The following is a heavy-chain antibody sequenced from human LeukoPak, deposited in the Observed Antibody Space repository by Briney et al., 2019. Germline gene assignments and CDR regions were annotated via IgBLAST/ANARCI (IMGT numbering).Heavy chain of an antibody. Sequence: SETLSLTCIVSGGSISISSYYWGWIRQPPGKGLEWIGSIYNSGNTYYNPSLKSQVTISVDTSKNQFSLKLSSVTAADTAVYYCARERYYYDSSSEGNYWGQGTLVTVSS. J-gene: IGHJ4*02. D-gene: IGHD3-22*01. CDR1: GGSISISSYY. CDR2: IYNSGNT. V-gene: IGHV4-39*01. CDR3: ARERYYYDSSSEGNY.